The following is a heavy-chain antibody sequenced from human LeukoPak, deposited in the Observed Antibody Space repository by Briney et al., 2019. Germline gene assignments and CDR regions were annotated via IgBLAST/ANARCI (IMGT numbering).Heavy chain of an antibody. J-gene: IGHJ4*02. Sequence: SETLSLTCTVSGGSISSSYWSWIRQPPGKGLEWIGEIYHSGSTNYNPSLKSRVTISVDTSKNQFSLKLSSVTAADTAVYYCARGAEWELPFWGQGTLVTVSS. D-gene: IGHD1-26*01. V-gene: IGHV4-59*08. CDR2: IYHSGST. CDR1: GGSISSSY. CDR3: ARGAEWELPF.